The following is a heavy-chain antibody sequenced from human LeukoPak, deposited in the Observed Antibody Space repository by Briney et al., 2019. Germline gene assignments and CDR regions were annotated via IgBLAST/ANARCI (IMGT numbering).Heavy chain of an antibody. CDR1: GGSISSTNYY. D-gene: IGHD3-10*01. CDR3: ARPQGTMVRGVISWFDP. CDR2: IYYSGST. V-gene: IGHV4-39*01. J-gene: IGHJ5*02. Sequence: KPSETLSLTCTVSGGSISSTNYYWGWIRQPPGKGLEWIGSIYYSGSTYYNPSLKSRVTISVDTSKNQFSLKLSSVTAADTAVYYCARPQGTMVRGVISWFDPWGQGTLVTASS.